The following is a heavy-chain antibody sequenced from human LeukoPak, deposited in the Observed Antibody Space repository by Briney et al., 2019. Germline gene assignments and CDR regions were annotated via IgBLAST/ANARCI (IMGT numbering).Heavy chain of an antibody. D-gene: IGHD3-10*01. Sequence: SGGSLRLSCAASGFTFSSYSMNWVRQAPGKGLEWVSSISSSSSYIYYADSVKGRFTISRDNSKNTLYLEVISLTAEDTAVYYCAKDDAWLRFGEWSQGTLVTVSS. CDR3: AKDDAWLRFGE. V-gene: IGHV3-21*04. CDR2: ISSSSSYI. CDR1: GFTFSSYS. J-gene: IGHJ4*02.